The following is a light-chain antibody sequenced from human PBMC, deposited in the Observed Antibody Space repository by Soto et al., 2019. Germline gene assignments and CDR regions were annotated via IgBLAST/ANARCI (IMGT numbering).Light chain of an antibody. CDR3: AAWDDSLHVV. V-gene: IGLV1-44*01. CDR1: SSNIGSNT. Sequence: QSVLTQPPSASGTPEQRVTISCSGSSSNIGSNTVNWYQQLPGTAPKLLIYSNNQRHSGVPDRFSGSKSGTSASLAISGLQSEDEADYYCAAWDDSLHVVFATGTKLTVL. CDR2: SNN. J-gene: IGLJ1*01.